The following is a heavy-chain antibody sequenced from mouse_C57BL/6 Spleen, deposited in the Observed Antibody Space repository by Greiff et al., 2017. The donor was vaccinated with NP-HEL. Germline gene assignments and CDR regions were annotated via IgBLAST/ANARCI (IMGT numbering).Heavy chain of an antibody. CDR2: INPNNGGT. Sequence: EVQLQQSGPELVKPGASVKIPCKASGYTFTDYNMDWVKQSHGKSLEWIGDINPNNGGTIYNQKFKGKATLTVDKSSSTAYMELRSLTSEDTAVYYCARKAYGSSEGFDYWGQGTTLTVSS. J-gene: IGHJ2*01. D-gene: IGHD1-1*01. CDR1: GYTFTDYN. V-gene: IGHV1-18*01. CDR3: ARKAYGSSEGFDY.